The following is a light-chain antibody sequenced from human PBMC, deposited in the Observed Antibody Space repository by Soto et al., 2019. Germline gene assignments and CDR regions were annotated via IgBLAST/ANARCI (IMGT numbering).Light chain of an antibody. CDR1: SSDVGAYNY. V-gene: IGLV2-14*01. Sequence: QSVLTQPASVSGSPGQSITIPCTGPSSDVGAYNYVSWYQQHPGKAPKLMIYEVSNRPSGVSDRFTGSRAGNTASLTISGLQAEDESDYYCNSYTSSSNWVFGGGTKLTVL. CDR3: NSYTSSSNWV. J-gene: IGLJ3*02. CDR2: EVS.